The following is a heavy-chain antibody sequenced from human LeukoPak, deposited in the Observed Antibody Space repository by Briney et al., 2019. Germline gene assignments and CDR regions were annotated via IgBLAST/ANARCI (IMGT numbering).Heavy chain of an antibody. CDR1: GGSISSGGYY. CDR3: ARDWGRHYFDY. J-gene: IGHJ4*02. Sequence: PSETLSLTCTVSGGSISSGGYYWSWIRQPPGKGLEWIGYIYHSGSTYYNPSLKSRVTISVDTSKNQFSLKLSSVTAADTAVYYCARDWGRHYFDYWGQGTLVTVSS. V-gene: IGHV4-61*08. CDR2: IYHSGST. D-gene: IGHD3-16*01.